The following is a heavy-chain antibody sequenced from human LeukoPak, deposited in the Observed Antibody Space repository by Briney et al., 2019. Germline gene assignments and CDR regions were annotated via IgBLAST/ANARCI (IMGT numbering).Heavy chain of an antibody. D-gene: IGHD6-19*01. J-gene: IGHJ4*02. Sequence: PSETLSLTCTVSGGSISSYYWSWIRQPAGKGLEWIGRIYTSGSTNYNPSLKSRVTMSVDTSKNQFSLKLSSVTAADTAVYYCARGGDGGWYYYFDYWGQGTLVTVSS. CDR3: ARGGDGGWYYYFDY. CDR1: GGSISSYY. V-gene: IGHV4-4*07. CDR2: IYTSGST.